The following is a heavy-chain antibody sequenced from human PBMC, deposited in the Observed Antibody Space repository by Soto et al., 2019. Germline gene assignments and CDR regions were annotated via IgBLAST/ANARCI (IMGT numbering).Heavy chain of an antibody. CDR1: GFTCSSYA. CDR2: ISASGNST. V-gene: IGHV3-23*01. Sequence: EVQLLESGGGLVQPGGSLRLSCAASGFTCSSYAMKWVRQAPGKGLEWVSTISASGNSTYYADSVKGRFSISKDDSKNTLYLQMNSLRADDTAIYYCAKGVDYYDRHGGMAYWAQGKLVAVSS. CDR3: AKGVDYYDRHGGMAY. J-gene: IGHJ4*02. D-gene: IGHD3-22*01.